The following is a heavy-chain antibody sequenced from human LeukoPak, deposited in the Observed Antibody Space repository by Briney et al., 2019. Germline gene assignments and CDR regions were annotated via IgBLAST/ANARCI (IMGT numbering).Heavy chain of an antibody. CDR2: INHSGST. CDR3: ARVVQSTDSSGFYLPEYFQH. J-gene: IGHJ1*01. D-gene: IGHD3-22*01. CDR1: GGSFSGSY. V-gene: IGHV4-34*01. Sequence: PSETLSLTCAVYGGSFSGSYWSWIRQPPGKGLEWIGEINHSGSTNYNPSLKSRVTISVDTSKNQFSLKLRSVTAADTAVYYCARVVQSTDSSGFYLPEYFQHWGQGTLVTVSS.